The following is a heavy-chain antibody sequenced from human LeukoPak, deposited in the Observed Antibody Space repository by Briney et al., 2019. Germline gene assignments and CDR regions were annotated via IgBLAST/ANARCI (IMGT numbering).Heavy chain of an antibody. CDR2: ISSSGSTI. CDR3: ATSGYYFEY. CDR1: GFTFSNYE. V-gene: IGHV3-48*03. J-gene: IGHJ4*02. Sequence: AGGSLRLSCAASGFTFSNYEMNWVRQAPGKGLEWVSYISSSGSTIYYADSVKGQFTISRDNAKKSLFLQMNSLRAEDTGVYYCATSGYYFEYWGQGTLVTVSS. D-gene: IGHD3-22*01.